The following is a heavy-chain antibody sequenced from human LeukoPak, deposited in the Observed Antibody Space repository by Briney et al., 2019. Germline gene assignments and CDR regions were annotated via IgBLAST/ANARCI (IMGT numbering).Heavy chain of an antibody. Sequence: ASVKVSCKASGYTFTGYYVHWVRQAPGQGLEWMGWMNPSSGGTSYAQKFQGRVTMTRDTSISTAYMELSRLRSDDTAVYYCARLLTAAGDYAMDVWGQGTTVTVSS. CDR2: MNPSSGGT. CDR1: GYTFTGYY. J-gene: IGHJ6*02. V-gene: IGHV1-2*02. CDR3: ARLLTAAGDYAMDV. D-gene: IGHD6-25*01.